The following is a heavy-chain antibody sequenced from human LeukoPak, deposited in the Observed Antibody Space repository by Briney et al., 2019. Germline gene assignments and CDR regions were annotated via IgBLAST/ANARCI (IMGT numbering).Heavy chain of an antibody. J-gene: IGHJ4*02. CDR2: TPYHGVSR. V-gene: IGHV3-30*02. D-gene: IGHD4-17*01. CDR1: GFIFGSYG. CDR3: AKDRHGDYTSDY. Sequence: GGSPRLSCAASGFIFGSYGMHWVRRAPGKGLEWVAFTPYHGVSRYYTESVKGRFTISRDNSKSTLYLQMNSLRIEDTAVYYCAKDRHGDYTSDYWGQGTLVIVSS.